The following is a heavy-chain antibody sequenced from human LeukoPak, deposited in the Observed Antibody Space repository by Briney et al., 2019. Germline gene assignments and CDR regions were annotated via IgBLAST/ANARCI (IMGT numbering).Heavy chain of an antibody. Sequence: SQTLSLTCTVSGDSISSGDYYWSWIRQPAGKGLEWIGRISSSGSTNYNPSLKSRVTISVDTSKNQFSLKLSSVTAADTAVYYCAREIGYTFDYWGQGTLVTVSS. J-gene: IGHJ4*02. CDR1: GDSISSGDYY. CDR2: ISSSGST. CDR3: AREIGYTFDY. V-gene: IGHV4-61*02. D-gene: IGHD2-2*02.